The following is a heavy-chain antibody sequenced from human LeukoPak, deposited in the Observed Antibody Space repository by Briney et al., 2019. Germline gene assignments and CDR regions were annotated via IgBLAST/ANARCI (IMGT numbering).Heavy chain of an antibody. Sequence: ASVKVSCKASGYTFTSYDINWVRQATGQGLEWMGWMNPNSGNTGYAQKFQSRVTMTRNTSISTAYMELSSLRSEDTAVYYCASSISGIAVAGYWGQGTLVTVSS. CDR3: ASSISGIAVAGY. V-gene: IGHV1-8*01. D-gene: IGHD6-19*01. J-gene: IGHJ4*02. CDR1: GYTFTSYD. CDR2: MNPNSGNT.